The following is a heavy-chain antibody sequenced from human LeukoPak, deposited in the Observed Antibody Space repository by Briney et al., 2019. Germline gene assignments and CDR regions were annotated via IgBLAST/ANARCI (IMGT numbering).Heavy chain of an antibody. J-gene: IGHJ6*02. CDR1: GFTFRSYS. CDR2: ISSRSTTI. V-gene: IGHV3-48*02. D-gene: IGHD5-12*01. CDR3: ARAGYSGYDSSAYYYGMDV. Sequence: GGSLALSCAASGFTFRSYSMNWVRQAPGKGLEWISYISSRSTTIYYADSGKGRFTISRDNAQTSLYLQMNSLRDEDTAVYYCARAGYSGYDSSAYYYGMDVWGQGTTVTVSS.